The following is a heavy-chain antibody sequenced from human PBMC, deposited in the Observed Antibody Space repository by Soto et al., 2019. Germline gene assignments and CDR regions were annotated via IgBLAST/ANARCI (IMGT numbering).Heavy chain of an antibody. J-gene: IGHJ1*01. CDR2: IYYSGST. D-gene: IGHD3-22*01. Sequence: SSETLSLTCTVSGGSISSGGYYWSWIRQHPGKGLEWIGYIYYSGSTYYNPSLKSRVTISVDTSKNQFSLKLSSVTAADTAVYYCARDRADYYDSSAPTRPSLYFQHWGQGTLVTVSS. CDR1: GGSISSGGYY. CDR3: ARDRADYYDSSAPTRPSLYFQH. V-gene: IGHV4-31*03.